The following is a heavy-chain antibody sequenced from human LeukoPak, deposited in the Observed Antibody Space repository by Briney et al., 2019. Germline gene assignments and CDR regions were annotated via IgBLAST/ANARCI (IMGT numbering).Heavy chain of an antibody. V-gene: IGHV3-30*18. CDR2: ISYDGNNK. D-gene: IGHD3-10*01. CDR3: AKDHFYGSGSDGMDV. J-gene: IGHJ6*02. CDR1: GFTFCTFG. Sequence: PGRSLRLSCAASGFTFCTFGMHWVRQAPGKGLEWVAVISYDGNNKYYADSVKGRFTISRDNSKNTLYVQMNSLRVEDTAVYYCAKDHFYGSGSDGMDVWGQGTAVTVSS.